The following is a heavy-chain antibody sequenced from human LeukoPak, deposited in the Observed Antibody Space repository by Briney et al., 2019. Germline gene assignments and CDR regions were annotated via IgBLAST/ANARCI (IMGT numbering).Heavy chain of an antibody. CDR1: GGSISSYY. CDR3: ARRRDCTNGVCRAFDI. CDR2: IYYSGSA. Sequence: SETLSLTCTVSGGSISSYYWSWIRQPPGKGLEWIGYIYYSGSANYNPSLKSRVTISVDTSKNQFSLKLSSVTAADTAVYYCARRRDCTNGVCRAFDIWGQGTMVTVSS. V-gene: IGHV4-59*08. J-gene: IGHJ3*02. D-gene: IGHD2-8*01.